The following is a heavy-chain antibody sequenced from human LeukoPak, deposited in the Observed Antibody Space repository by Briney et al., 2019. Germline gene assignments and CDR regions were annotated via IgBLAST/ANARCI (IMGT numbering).Heavy chain of an antibody. D-gene: IGHD2-2*01. CDR1: GFTFSSYA. CDR3: AKDGPNCSSTSCFQGFYYMDV. Sequence: AGGSLRLSCAASGFTFSSYAMSWVRQAPGKGLEWVANIKQDGSEKYYVDSVKGRFTISRDNAKNTLYLQMNSLRAEDTAVYYCAKDGPNCSSTSCFQGFYYMDVWGKGTTVTVSS. J-gene: IGHJ6*03. CDR2: IKQDGSEK. V-gene: IGHV3-7*03.